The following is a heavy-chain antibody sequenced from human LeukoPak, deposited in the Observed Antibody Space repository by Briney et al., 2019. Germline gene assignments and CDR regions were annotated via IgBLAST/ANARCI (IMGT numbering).Heavy chain of an antibody. Sequence: SETLSLTCTVSGGSISSGGYYWSWIRQHPGKGLEWIGYIYYSGSTYYNPSLKSRVTISVDTSKNQFSLKLSSVTAADTAVYYCAREGEKYSSSPTPFDSWGQGTLVTVSS. V-gene: IGHV4-31*03. J-gene: IGHJ5*01. CDR2: IYYSGST. D-gene: IGHD6-6*01. CDR1: GGSISSGGYY. CDR3: AREGEKYSSSPTPFDS.